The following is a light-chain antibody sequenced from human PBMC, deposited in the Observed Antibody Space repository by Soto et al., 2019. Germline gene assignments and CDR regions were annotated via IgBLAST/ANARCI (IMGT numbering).Light chain of an antibody. CDR1: QSVDSAF. V-gene: IGKV3-20*01. CDR2: GAS. Sequence: EIVLTQSPGSLSLSLGERATLSCRASQSVDSAFFAWYQQKPGQPPRLLMYGASRRATGIPDRFSGSGSGTDFPLTISRLEPEDLAVYYCQQYASSLTFGQGTKVEI. CDR3: QQYASSLT. J-gene: IGKJ1*01.